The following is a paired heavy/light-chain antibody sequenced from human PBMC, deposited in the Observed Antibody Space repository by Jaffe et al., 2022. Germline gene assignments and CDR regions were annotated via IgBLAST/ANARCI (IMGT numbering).Light chain of an antibody. J-gene: IGLJ3*02. V-gene: IGLV2-14*03. CDR1: DSDVGGYDY. Sequence: QSALTQPASVSGSPGQSITISCTGTDSDVGGYDYVSWYQQHPGKAPKLMIYDVSNRPSGVSNRFSGSKSGNTASLTISGLQAEDEADYYCSSYTTSSTRVFGGGTKLTVL. CDR3: SSYTTSSTRV. CDR2: DVS.
Heavy chain of an antibody. CDR3: ARQTTVTPGVSFDY. J-gene: IGHJ4*02. CDR1: SGSIGSGSYY. CDR2: IYYSGST. V-gene: IGHV4-61*01. D-gene: IGHD4-17*01. Sequence: QVQLRESGPGLVKPSETLSLTCTVSSGSIGSGSYYWSWIRQPPGKGLEWIGCIYYSGSTNYNPSLKSRVTISVDTSKKQFSLKLSSVTAADTAVYYCARQTTVTPGVSFDYWGQGILVTVSS.